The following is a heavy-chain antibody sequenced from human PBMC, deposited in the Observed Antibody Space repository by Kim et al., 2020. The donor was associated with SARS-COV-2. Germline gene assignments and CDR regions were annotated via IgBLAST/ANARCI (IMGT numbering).Heavy chain of an antibody. D-gene: IGHD3-22*01. CDR1: GYTFTSYG. CDR3: ASAYDSSGYYSLFDY. J-gene: IGHJ4*02. CDR2: ISAYNGNT. V-gene: IGHV1-18*01. Sequence: ASVKVSCKASGYTFTSYGISWVRQAPGQGLEWMGWISAYNGNTNYAQKLQGRVTMTTDTSTSTAYMELRSLRSDDTAVYYCASAYDSSGYYSLFDYWGQGTLVTVSS.